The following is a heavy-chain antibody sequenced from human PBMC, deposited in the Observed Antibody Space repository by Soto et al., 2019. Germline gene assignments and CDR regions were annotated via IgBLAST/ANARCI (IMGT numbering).Heavy chain of an antibody. D-gene: IGHD4-17*01. V-gene: IGHV3-15*01. Sequence: GGSLRLSCAASGFTFSNAWMSWVRQAPGKGLEWVGRIKSKTDGGTTDYAAPVKGRFTISRDDSKNTLYLQMNSLETEDTAVYYCTTYQGTTVTTWYYYGMDVWGQGTTVTVSS. J-gene: IGHJ6*02. CDR1: GFTFSNAW. CDR2: IKSKTDGGTT. CDR3: TTYQGTTVTTWYYYGMDV.